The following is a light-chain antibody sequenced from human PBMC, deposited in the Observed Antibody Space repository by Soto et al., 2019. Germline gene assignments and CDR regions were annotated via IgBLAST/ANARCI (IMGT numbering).Light chain of an antibody. Sequence: EIVLTQSPGTLSLSPGERATLSCRASQSVSSSYLAWYQQKPGQAPRLLIYGASSRATGIPDRFSGSGSGTDFTLTISRLEPEDFAVYYCQQYGSSLCRFGQGTKVDIK. CDR1: QSVSSSY. J-gene: IGKJ1*01. V-gene: IGKV3-20*01. CDR3: QQYGSSLCR. CDR2: GAS.